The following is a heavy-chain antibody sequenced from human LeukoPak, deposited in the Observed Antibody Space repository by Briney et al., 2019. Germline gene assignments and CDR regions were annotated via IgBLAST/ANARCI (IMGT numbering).Heavy chain of an antibody. CDR1: GGSISSSSYY. Sequence: SETLSLTCTVSGGSISSSSYYWGWIRQPPGKGLEWIGYIYYGGSTNYNPSLKSRVTISVDTSKNQFSLKLSSVTAADTAVYYCARSYRGDIAAAGFDYWGQGTLVTVSS. CDR2: IYYGGST. CDR3: ARSYRGDIAAAGFDY. V-gene: IGHV4-61*05. D-gene: IGHD6-13*01. J-gene: IGHJ4*02.